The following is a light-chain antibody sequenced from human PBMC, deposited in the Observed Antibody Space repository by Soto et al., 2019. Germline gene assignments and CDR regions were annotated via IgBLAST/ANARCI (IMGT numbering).Light chain of an antibody. CDR2: GAS. CDR1: QSVSTNY. Sequence: EIVLTQSPGTLSLSPGERATLSCRASQSVSTNYLAWYQRKPGQAPRLLIYGASSRATGIPDRFGGSGSGTGFTLTITSLQTKDFAVYYCERYGSSPPTFGRGTKVVIK. J-gene: IGKJ1*01. V-gene: IGKV3-20*01. CDR3: ERYGSSPPT.